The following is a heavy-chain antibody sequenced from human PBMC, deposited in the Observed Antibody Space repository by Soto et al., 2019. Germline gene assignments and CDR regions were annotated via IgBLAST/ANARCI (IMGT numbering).Heavy chain of an antibody. CDR2: IKSDGSTT. CDR3: ARSVGWELQLDY. D-gene: IGHD1-26*01. V-gene: IGHV3-74*01. J-gene: IGHJ4*02. CDR1: GFTFSSYW. Sequence: EVQLVESGGGLVQPGGSLRLSCAASGFTFSSYWMHWVRQAPGKGLVWVSRIKSDGSTTNYAESVKGRFTISRDNAENTLYLQMNSLRAEDTAVYFCARSVGWELQLDYGGQGTLVTVSS.